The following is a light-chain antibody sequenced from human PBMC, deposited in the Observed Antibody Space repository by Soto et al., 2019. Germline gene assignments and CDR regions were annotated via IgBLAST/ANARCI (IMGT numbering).Light chain of an antibody. V-gene: IGLV1-44*01. J-gene: IGLJ2*01. CDR3: AAWDDRLSDLL. CDR2: SNY. CDR1: NSNIGSNP. Sequence: VLTQPPSESGTPGQRVTISCSGSNSNIGSNPVHWYQQFPGTAPKVLIYSNYQRPSGVPDRFSGSKSGTSASLAISGLQSEDEADYYCAAWDDRLSDLLFGGGTKVTVL.